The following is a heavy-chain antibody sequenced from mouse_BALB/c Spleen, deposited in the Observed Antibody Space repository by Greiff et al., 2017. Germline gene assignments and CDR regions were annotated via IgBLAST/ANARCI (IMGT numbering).Heavy chain of an antibody. V-gene: IGHV7-3*02. CDR3: ARVSTMISYAMDD. CDR2: IRNKANGYTT. D-gene: IGHD2-4*01. Sequence: DVMLVESGGGLVQPGGSLRLSCATSGFTFTDYYMSWVRQPPGKALEWLGFIRNKANGYTTEYSASVKGRFTISRDNSQSILYLQMNTLRAEDSATYYCARVSTMISYAMDDWGEGTSVTVSS. CDR1: GFTFTDYY. J-gene: IGHJ4*01.